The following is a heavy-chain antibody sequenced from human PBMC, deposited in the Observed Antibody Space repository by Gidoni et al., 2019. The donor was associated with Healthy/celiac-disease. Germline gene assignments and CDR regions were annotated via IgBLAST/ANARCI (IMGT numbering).Heavy chain of an antibody. Sequence: QVQLVQSVSEVTRPGSSVQVSCTASGGTFGSYAISWGRQAPGQGLEWMGGIIPIFGTANYAQKFQGRVTITADESTSTAYMELSSLRSEDTAVYYCARHREAANSYGLDYWGQGTLVTVSS. D-gene: IGHD5-18*01. CDR3: ARHREAANSYGLDY. CDR1: GGTFGSYA. J-gene: IGHJ4*02. V-gene: IGHV1-69*01. CDR2: IIPIFGTA.